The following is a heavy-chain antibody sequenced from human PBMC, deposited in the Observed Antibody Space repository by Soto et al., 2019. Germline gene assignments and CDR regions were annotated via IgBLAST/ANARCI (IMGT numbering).Heavy chain of an antibody. CDR1: GYSFTSYP. Sequence: QVQLEQSGPEVKKAGASVKLFCKASGYSFTSYPISWVRQAPGQGLEWMGWISTYNGNTNYARTHRDRVSVTMDTSTGTAYMELRSLRFDDTAVYYCARDPATMDTFDLWGQGTMVTVS. D-gene: IGHD3-10*01. V-gene: IGHV1-18*04. J-gene: IGHJ3*01. CDR3: ARDPATMDTFDL. CDR2: ISTYNGNT.